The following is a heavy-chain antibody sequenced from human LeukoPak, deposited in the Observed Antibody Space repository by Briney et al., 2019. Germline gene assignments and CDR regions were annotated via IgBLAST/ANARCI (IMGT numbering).Heavy chain of an antibody. D-gene: IGHD3-10*01. CDR2: ISSTGGNT. Sequence: QPGRSLCLSCAAAGFTFSDYGMGWVRQVPRKLMEWISSISSTGGNTYYADSVTGRFSISRDTSKNTLSLQMNSLRAEDTSVSYWARGGGSGSYYDPWYFDYWGQGSMVTVSS. V-gene: IGHV3-23*01. CDR1: GFTFSDYG. CDR3: ARGGGSGSYYDPWYFDY. J-gene: IGHJ4*02.